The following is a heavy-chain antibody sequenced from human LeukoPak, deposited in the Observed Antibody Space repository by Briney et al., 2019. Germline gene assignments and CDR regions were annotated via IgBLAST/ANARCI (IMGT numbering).Heavy chain of an antibody. D-gene: IGHD2-15*01. J-gene: IGHJ6*04. CDR1: GGTFSSYA. Sequence: ASVKVSCKASGGTFSSYAISWVRQAPGQGLEWMGGIIPIFGTANYAQKFQGRVTITADKSTSTAYMELSSLRSEDTAVYYCATRNKDIVVDDSPVMDVWGKGTTVTASS. CDR2: IIPIFGTA. V-gene: IGHV1-69*06. CDR3: ATRNKDIVVDDSPVMDV.